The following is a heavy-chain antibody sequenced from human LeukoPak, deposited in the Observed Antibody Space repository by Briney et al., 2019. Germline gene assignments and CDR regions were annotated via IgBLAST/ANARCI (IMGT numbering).Heavy chain of an antibody. CDR1: GFTFSSYS. Sequence: GGSLRLSRAASGFTFSSYSMNWVRQAPGKGLEWVSSISSSSSYIYYADSVKGRFTIFRDNAKNSLYLQMNSLRAEDTAVYYCARDSQQQLPQRYNWFDPWGQGTLVTVSS. V-gene: IGHV3-21*01. D-gene: IGHD6-13*01. CDR2: ISSSSSYI. CDR3: ARDSQQQLPQRYNWFDP. J-gene: IGHJ5*02.